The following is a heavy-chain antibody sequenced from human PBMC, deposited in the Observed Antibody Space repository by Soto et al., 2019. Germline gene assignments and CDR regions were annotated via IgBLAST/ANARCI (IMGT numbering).Heavy chain of an antibody. CDR3: ARPRFRGMDV. CDR1: GFRSSNYC. V-gene: IGHV3-7*03. D-gene: IGHD3-10*01. Sequence: GGSLRLSCVGSGFRSSNYCMSWVRQSPGKGLEWVANIKEDGSEKYYVESVKGRFTISRDNAKNSLYLQVNSLRDEDTAVYYCARPRFRGMDVWGQGTTVTVSS. J-gene: IGHJ6*02. CDR2: IKEDGSEK.